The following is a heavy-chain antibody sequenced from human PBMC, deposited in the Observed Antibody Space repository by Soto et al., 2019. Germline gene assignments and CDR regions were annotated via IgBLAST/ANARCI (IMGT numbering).Heavy chain of an antibody. CDR1: GYTFTSYG. CDR2: ISAYNGNT. D-gene: IGHD2-2*01. V-gene: IGHV1-18*01. J-gene: IGHJ6*02. Sequence: GASVKVSCKASGYTFTSYGISWVRQAPGQGLEWMGWISAYNGNTNYAQKLQGRVTMTTDTSTSTDYIELRSLRSDDTAVYYCARDTGEGYCSSTSCYVQLYLFLRRADYYYYGMYVWGQGTAVPVAS. CDR3: ARDTGEGYCSSTSCYVQLYLFLRRADYYYYGMYV.